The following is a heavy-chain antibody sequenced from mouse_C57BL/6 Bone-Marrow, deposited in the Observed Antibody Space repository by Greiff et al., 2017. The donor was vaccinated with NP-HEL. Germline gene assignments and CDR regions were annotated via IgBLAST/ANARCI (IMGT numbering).Heavy chain of an antibody. CDR2: IHPNSGST. D-gene: IGHD1-1*01. CDR1: GYTFTSYW. V-gene: IGHV1-64*01. Sequence: VQLQQSGAELVKPGASVKLSCKASGYTFTSYWMHWVKQWPGQGLEWIGMIHPNSGSTNYNEKFKSKATLTVDKSSSTAYMQLSSLTSEDSAVYYCARYPLYYCDSSYDYWGRGTTLAVTS. J-gene: IGHJ2*01. CDR3: ARYPLYYCDSSYDY.